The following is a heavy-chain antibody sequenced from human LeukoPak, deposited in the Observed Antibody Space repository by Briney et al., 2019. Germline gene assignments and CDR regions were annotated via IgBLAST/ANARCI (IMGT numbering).Heavy chain of an antibody. J-gene: IGHJ4*02. D-gene: IGHD6-13*01. CDR2: ISGSGGST. V-gene: IGHV3-23*01. CDR3: AKDILKSQQLVFSYYFDY. Sequence: HPGGSLRLSCAASGFTFSSYAMSWVRQAPGKGLEWVSAISGSGGSTYYADSVKGRFTISRDNSKNTLYLQMNSLRAEDTAVYYCAKDILKSQQLVFSYYFDYWGQGTLVTVSS. CDR1: GFTFSSYA.